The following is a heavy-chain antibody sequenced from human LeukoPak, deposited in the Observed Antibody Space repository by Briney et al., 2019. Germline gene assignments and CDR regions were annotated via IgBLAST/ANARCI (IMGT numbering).Heavy chain of an antibody. J-gene: IGHJ4*02. CDR3: ARGGLGFDY. CDR1: GGTFSSYA. CDR2: INPNSGGT. V-gene: IGHV1-2*02. Sequence: GASVKVSCKASGGTFSSYAISWVRQAPGQGLEWMGWINPNSGGTNYAQKLQGRVTMTRDTSISTAYMELSRLRSDDTAVYYCARGGLGFDYWGQGTLVTVSS.